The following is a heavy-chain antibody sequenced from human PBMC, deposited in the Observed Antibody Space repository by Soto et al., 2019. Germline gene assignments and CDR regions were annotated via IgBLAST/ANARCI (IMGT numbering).Heavy chain of an antibody. Sequence: GGSLRLSCAASGFTFSSYAMSWVRQAPGKGLEWVSAISGSGGSTYYADSVKGRFTISRDNSKNTLYLQMNSLRAEDTAVYYCAKDPARYYGSGSYSRFLDYFDYWGQGTLVTVS. J-gene: IGHJ4*02. V-gene: IGHV3-23*01. CDR2: ISGSGGST. CDR3: AKDPARYYGSGSYSRFLDYFDY. CDR1: GFTFSSYA. D-gene: IGHD3-10*01.